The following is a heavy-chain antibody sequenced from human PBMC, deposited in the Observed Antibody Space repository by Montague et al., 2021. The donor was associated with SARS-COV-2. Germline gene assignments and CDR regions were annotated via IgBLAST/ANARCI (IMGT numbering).Heavy chain of an antibody. CDR2: IYHSGGT. J-gene: IGHJ3*02. D-gene: IGHD3-10*01. Sequence: SETLSLTCTVSGGSISSDSFYWGWLRQPPGKGLEWIGIIYHSGGTYNGPSLKRRFSISVDTSKNQFSLRVTSVTAADTAVYYCARRPGTFGAAFDIWGLGTMVTVSS. CDR1: GGSISSDSFY. CDR3: ARRPGTFGAAFDI. V-gene: IGHV4-39*01.